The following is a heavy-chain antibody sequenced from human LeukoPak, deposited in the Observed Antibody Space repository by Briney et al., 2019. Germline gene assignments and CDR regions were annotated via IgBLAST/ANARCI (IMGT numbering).Heavy chain of an antibody. Sequence: GGSLRLSCAASGFTFSNYGMAWVRPVPGKGLEWVSSISSSSSYIYYADSVKGRFTISRDNAKNSLYLQMNSLRAEDTAVYYCARRWDRGSGSYMYPNYFDYGGQGTLVTVSS. D-gene: IGHD1-26*01. CDR2: ISSSSSYI. J-gene: IGHJ4*02. CDR3: ARRWDRGSGSYMYPNYFDY. V-gene: IGHV3-21*01. CDR1: GFTFSNYG.